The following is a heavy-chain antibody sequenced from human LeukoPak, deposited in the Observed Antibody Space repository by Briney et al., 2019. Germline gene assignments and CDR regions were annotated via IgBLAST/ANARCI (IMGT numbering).Heavy chain of an antibody. CDR2: IHYSGST. D-gene: IGHD6-13*01. Sequence: SETLSLTCTVSGGSISNYYWSWIRQPPGKGLEWIGFIHYSGSTKYNPSLKSRVTISVDTSKNQFSLNLYSVTAADTAVYYCARIFLSADNSNSWYRWFDPWGRGTLVTVSS. V-gene: IGHV4-59*01. J-gene: IGHJ5*02. CDR3: ARIFLSADNSNSWYRWFDP. CDR1: GGSISNYY.